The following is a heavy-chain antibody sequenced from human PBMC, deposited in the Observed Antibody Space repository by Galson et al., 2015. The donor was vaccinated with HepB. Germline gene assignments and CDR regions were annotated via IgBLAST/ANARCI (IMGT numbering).Heavy chain of an antibody. CDR1: GDSVSSNNAA. D-gene: IGHD1-14*01. CDR2: TYYRSKWYT. Sequence: CAISGDSVSSNNAAWNWIRQSPSRGLEWLGWTYYRSKWYTDYEVSVRGRLTIIPDTSKNQFSLHLNSVIPEDTAVYYCGRTGGPAYHFDYWGQGALVTVSS. J-gene: IGHJ4*02. V-gene: IGHV6-1*01. CDR3: GRTGGPAYHFDY.